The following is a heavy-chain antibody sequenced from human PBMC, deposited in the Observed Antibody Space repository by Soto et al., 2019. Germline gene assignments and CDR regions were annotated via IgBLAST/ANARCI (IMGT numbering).Heavy chain of an antibody. CDR1: GFTFSSYD. Sequence: HVQLVESGGAVVQPVRSLRLSCAASGFTFSSYDMHWVRQAPGKGLEWVAVISYDGSNKYYADSVKGRFTISRDNSKNTLYLQMNSLRTEDTAVYYCATKIVAATSDYWGQGTLVTVSS. CDR2: ISYDGSNK. J-gene: IGHJ4*02. D-gene: IGHD2-15*01. CDR3: ATKIVAATSDY. V-gene: IGHV3-30*03.